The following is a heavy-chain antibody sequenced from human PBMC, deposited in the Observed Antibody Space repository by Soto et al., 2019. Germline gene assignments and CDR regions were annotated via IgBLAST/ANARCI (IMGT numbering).Heavy chain of an antibody. Sequence: QVQLVQSGAEVKKPGASVKVSCKASGYTFVNYEINWVRQATGQGPEWLGWMNPHSGDTFYAQNFQGRVTMTRNTSIPTAYMELNSLKSEDTAVYYCARQQAMDYWGQGTLVTVSS. CDR2: MNPHSGDT. CDR3: ARQQAMDY. J-gene: IGHJ4*02. CDR1: GYTFVNYE. V-gene: IGHV1-8*01.